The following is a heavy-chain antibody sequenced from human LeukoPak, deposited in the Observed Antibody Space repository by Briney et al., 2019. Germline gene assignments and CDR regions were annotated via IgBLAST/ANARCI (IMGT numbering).Heavy chain of an antibody. D-gene: IGHD4-17*01. CDR1: GYSFTSCG. CDR2: ISPYNGNT. J-gene: IGHJ5*02. Sequence: ASVKVSCKTSGYSFTSCGVNWVRLAPGQGLEWMGWISPYNGNTNYAQKVRGRVTMTADTSTSTVYMGLRSLTSDDTAVYYCARGYFGDLNYFDPWGQGTLVTVSS. CDR3: ARGYFGDLNYFDP. V-gene: IGHV1-18*01.